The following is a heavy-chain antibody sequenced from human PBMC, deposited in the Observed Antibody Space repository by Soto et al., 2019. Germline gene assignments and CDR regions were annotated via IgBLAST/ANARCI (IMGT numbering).Heavy chain of an antibody. CDR3: ARDGAYYDILTGYYSLYYFDY. CDR2: IWYDGSNK. Sequence: PGGSLRLSCAASGFTFSSYGMHWVRQAPGKGLEWVAVIWYDGSNKYYADSVKGRFTISRDNSKNTLYLQMNSLRAEDTAVYYCARDGAYYDILTGYYSLYYFDYWGQGTLVTVSS. D-gene: IGHD3-9*01. J-gene: IGHJ4*02. CDR1: GFTFSSYG. V-gene: IGHV3-33*01.